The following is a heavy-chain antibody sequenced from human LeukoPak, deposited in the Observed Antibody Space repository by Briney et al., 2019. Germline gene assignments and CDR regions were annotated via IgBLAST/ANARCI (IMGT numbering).Heavy chain of an antibody. CDR2: INSNAINT. D-gene: IGHD3-22*01. CDR1: GFAFSFSA. J-gene: IGHJ3*02. Sequence: GSLRLSCEASGFAFSFSAMTWVRPAPGTGLEWVLTINSNAINTYYADSVKGRFTISRDNSKNTLYLQMNSLRDEDTAVYYCARAPYYYDSSGYPHDAFDIWGQGTMVTVSS. CDR3: ARAPYYYDSSGYPHDAFDI. V-gene: IGHV3-23*01.